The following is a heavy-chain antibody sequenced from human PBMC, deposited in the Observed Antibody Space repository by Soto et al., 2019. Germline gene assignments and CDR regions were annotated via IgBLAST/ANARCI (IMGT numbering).Heavy chain of an antibody. J-gene: IGHJ6*02. CDR3: ARVDRYYYYGMDV. CDR2: IYYSGST. Sequence: QVQLQESGPGLVKPSQTLSLTCTVSGGSISSGGYYWSWIRQHPGKGLEWIGYIYYSGSTYYNPSLKRRVTISVDTSKNQFSLRLSSVTAADTAVYYCARVDRYYYYGMDVWGQGTTVTVSS. V-gene: IGHV4-31*03. CDR1: GGSISSGGYY.